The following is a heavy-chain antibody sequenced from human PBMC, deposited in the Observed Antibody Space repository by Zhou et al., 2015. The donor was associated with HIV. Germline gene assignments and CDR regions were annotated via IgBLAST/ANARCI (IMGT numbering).Heavy chain of an antibody. V-gene: IGHV1-69*06. CDR2: ITPMFETQ. Sequence: QVLLVQSGAEVKKPGSSVKVSCEASGGTFSNYAVSWVRQAPGQGLEWMGTITPMFETQTYAERFRARLTITVDKSTSAAYMELSSLTSEDAAVYFCARSSVNHDYAFDLWGQGTKVIVSS. CDR3: ARSSVNHDYAFDL. CDR1: GGTFSNYA. J-gene: IGHJ3*01. D-gene: IGHD3-22*01.